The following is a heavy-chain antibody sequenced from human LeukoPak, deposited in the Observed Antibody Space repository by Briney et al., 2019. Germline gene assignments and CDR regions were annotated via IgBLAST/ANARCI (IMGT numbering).Heavy chain of an antibody. CDR3: ARERDGYNYLHWFDP. D-gene: IGHD5-24*01. V-gene: IGHV3-23*01. Sequence: PGGSLRLSCAASGFTFSSYAMSWVRQAPGKGVEGFSGISGSGGSTYYADSVKGRFTISRDNFKNTLYLQLNSLRAEDTAVYYCARERDGYNYLHWFDPWGQGTLVTVSS. J-gene: IGHJ5*02. CDR2: ISGSGGST. CDR1: GFTFSSYA.